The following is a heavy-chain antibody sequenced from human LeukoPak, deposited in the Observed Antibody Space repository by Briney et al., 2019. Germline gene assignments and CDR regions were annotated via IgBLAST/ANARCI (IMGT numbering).Heavy chain of an antibody. Sequence: ASVKVSCKASGYTFTTYYMHWVRQAPGQGLEWMGIINPSGNSTRYQQKFQDRVTMTRETSTRTVYMELSSLRSEDTAMYYCARGYSSTYRIDYWGQGTLVTVSS. V-gene: IGHV1-46*01. D-gene: IGHD6-13*01. CDR2: INPSGNST. CDR3: ARGYSSTYRIDY. J-gene: IGHJ4*02. CDR1: GYTFTTYY.